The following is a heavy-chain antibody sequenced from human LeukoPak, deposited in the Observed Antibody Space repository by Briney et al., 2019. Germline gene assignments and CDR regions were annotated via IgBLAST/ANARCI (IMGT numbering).Heavy chain of an antibody. CDR3: ARGGARGSSAFDI. Sequence: SETLSLTCTGSGDSISGFYWSWIRQPPGKGLEWIGYIYYGGSTNYNPSLKSRVTILIDTSKKQFSLKLSSVTAADTAVYYCARGGARGSSAFDIWGQGTMVTVSS. CDR2: IYYGGST. V-gene: IGHV4-59*01. CDR1: GDSISGFY. J-gene: IGHJ3*02. D-gene: IGHD3-10*01.